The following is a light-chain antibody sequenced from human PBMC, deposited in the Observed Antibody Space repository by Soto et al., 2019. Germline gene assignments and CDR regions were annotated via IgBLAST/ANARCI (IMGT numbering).Light chain of an antibody. CDR2: DAS. V-gene: IGKV3-11*01. Sequence: EIVLTQSPATLSLSPGERATLSCRASQSVSSYLAWYQQKPGQAPRLLIYDASNRATGIPARFSGRGSGTDFTRTISSLEPEDFAVYYCQQRSNWYTFGQGTKLEIK. J-gene: IGKJ2*01. CDR3: QQRSNWYT. CDR1: QSVSSY.